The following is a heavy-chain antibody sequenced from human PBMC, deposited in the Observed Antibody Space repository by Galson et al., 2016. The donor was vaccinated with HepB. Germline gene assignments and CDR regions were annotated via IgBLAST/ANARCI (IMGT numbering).Heavy chain of an antibody. V-gene: IGHV3-7*04. CDR2: IKKDGSEI. CDR1: GFSLGNYW. CDR3: SREFDL. Sequence: SLRLSCAASGFSLGNYWMHWARQAPGKGLEWLANIKKDGSEINYVDSVKGRFTISRDNAKNSLFLQMNTLRVEDTAVYYCSREFDLWGRGTHVTVSS. J-gene: IGHJ2*01.